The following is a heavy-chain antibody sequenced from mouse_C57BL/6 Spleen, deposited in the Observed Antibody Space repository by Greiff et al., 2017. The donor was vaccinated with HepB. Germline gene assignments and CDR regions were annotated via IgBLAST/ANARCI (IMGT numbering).Heavy chain of an antibody. V-gene: IGHV2-2*01. CDR3: ARGRYGYAMDY. D-gene: IGHD1-1*02. Sequence: VKVVESGPGLVQPSQSLSITCTVSGFSFTSYGVHWVRQSPGKGLEWLGVIWSGGSTDYNAAFISRLSISKDNSKSQVFFKMNSLQADDTAIYYCARGRYGYAMDYWGQGTSVTVSS. CDR1: GFSFTSYG. CDR2: IWSGGST. J-gene: IGHJ4*01.